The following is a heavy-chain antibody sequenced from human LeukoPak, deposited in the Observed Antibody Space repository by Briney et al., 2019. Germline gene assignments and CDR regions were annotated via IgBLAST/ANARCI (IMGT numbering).Heavy chain of an antibody. Sequence: SGRSLRLSCAASGFTFDDYAMHWVRQAPGKGLEWVSGISWNSGSIGYADSVKGRFTISRDNAKNSLYLQMSSLRAEDTALYYCAKGRDKYQLLSKNWFDPWGQGTLVTVSS. V-gene: IGHV3-9*01. J-gene: IGHJ5*02. CDR3: AKGRDKYQLLSKNWFDP. D-gene: IGHD2-2*01. CDR1: GFTFDDYA. CDR2: ISWNSGSI.